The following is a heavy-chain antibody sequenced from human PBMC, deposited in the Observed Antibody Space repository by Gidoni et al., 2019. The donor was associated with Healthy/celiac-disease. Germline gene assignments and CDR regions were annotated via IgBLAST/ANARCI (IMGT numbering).Heavy chain of an antibody. V-gene: IGHV1-69*08. CDR3: ARDQSTAVAGTGNWFDP. CDR1: GGTFSSYT. CDR2: IIPILGIA. Sequence: QVQLVQSGTEVKKPGSSVTVSCKASGGTFSSYTISWVRQAPGQGLEWMGRIIPILGIANYAQKFQGRVTITADKSTSTAYMELSSLRSEDTAVYYCARDQSTAVAGTGNWFDPWGQGTLVTVSS. D-gene: IGHD6-19*01. J-gene: IGHJ5*02.